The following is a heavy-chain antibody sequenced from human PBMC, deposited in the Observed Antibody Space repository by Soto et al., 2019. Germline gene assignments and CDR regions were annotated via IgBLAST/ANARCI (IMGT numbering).Heavy chain of an antibody. CDR2: IYHSGST. CDR1: GYSISSGYY. V-gene: IGHV4-38-2*01. D-gene: IGHD6-19*01. J-gene: IGHJ4*02. Sequence: SETLSLTCAVSGYSISSGYYWGWIRQPPGKGLEWIGSIYHSGSTYYNPSLKSRVTISVDTSKNQFSLKLSSVTAADTAVYYCARGYSSGWYGYWGQGTLVTVSS. CDR3: ARGYSSGWYGY.